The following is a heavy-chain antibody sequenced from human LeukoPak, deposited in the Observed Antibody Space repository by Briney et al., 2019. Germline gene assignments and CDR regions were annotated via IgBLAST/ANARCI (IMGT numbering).Heavy chain of an antibody. CDR2: INPNSGDT. J-gene: IGHJ4*02. Sequence: ASVKVSCKASGYTFTGYHMHWVRQAPGQGLEWMGRINPNSGDTNYAQKVQGMVTMTRDTSISTAYMELSRLRSDDTAVYYCARDYCSRTSCLFDYWGQGTLVTVSS. CDR3: ARDYCSRTSCLFDY. CDR1: GYTFTGYH. D-gene: IGHD2-2*01. V-gene: IGHV1-2*06.